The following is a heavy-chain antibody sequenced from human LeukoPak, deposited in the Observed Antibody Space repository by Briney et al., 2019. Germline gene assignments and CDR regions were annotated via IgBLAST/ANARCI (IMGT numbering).Heavy chain of an antibody. CDR2: ISTSSDDT. Sequence: GGSLRLSCAASGFTFSSYSMIWVRQAPGKGLEWVSYISTSSDDTNYADSVKGRFTISRDNAKNSLYLHMNSLRAEDTAVYYCAREVGGAFDYWGQGTLVTVSS. CDR1: GFTFSSYS. CDR3: AREVGGAFDY. V-gene: IGHV3-21*05. D-gene: IGHD1-26*01. J-gene: IGHJ4*02.